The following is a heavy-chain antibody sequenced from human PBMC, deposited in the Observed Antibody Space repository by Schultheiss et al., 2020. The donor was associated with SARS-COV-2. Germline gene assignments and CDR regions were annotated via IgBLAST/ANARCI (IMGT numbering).Heavy chain of an antibody. CDR1: GFTFSSYS. Sequence: GGSLRLSCSASGFTFSSYSMNWVRQAPGKGLEWVAVISYDGSNKYYADSVKGRFTISRDNSKNTLYLQMNSLRAEDTAVYYCARDGGSSGWIDYWGQGTLVTVSS. CDR3: ARDGGSSGWIDY. CDR2: ISYDGSNK. V-gene: IGHV3-30*03. D-gene: IGHD6-19*01. J-gene: IGHJ4*02.